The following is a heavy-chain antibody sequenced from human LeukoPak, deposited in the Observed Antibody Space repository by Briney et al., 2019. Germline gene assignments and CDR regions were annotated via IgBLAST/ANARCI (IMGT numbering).Heavy chain of an antibody. CDR2: ISGSVGST. J-gene: IGHJ3*02. D-gene: IGHD3-3*01. CDR3: AKEYAIFGVVMNAFDI. CDR1: GFTFSSYA. Sequence: GGSLRLSCAASGFTFSSYAMSWVRQAPGKGLEWVSAISGSVGSTYYADSVKGRFTISRDNSKNTLYLQMNSLRAEDTAVYYCAKEYAIFGVVMNAFDIWGQGTMVTVSS. V-gene: IGHV3-23*01.